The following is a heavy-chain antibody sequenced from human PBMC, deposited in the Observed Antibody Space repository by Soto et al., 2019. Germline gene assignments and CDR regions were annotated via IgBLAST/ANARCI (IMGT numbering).Heavy chain of an antibody. J-gene: IGHJ4*02. Sequence: QVQLVESGGGLVMPGESLRLSCAASGFTFSDHYMSWIRQAPGKGLEWVSYISSSGNSMYYADSVKGRFTVSRDNAEKSLYLQMNSLRAEDTAGYYCARRAASGRHFDHWGQGTLVRVSS. CDR1: GFTFSDHY. D-gene: IGHD6-13*01. CDR2: ISSSGNSM. CDR3: ARRAASGRHFDH. V-gene: IGHV3-11*01.